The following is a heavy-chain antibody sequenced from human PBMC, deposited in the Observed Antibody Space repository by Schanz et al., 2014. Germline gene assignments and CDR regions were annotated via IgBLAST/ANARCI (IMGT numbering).Heavy chain of an antibody. J-gene: IGHJ6*02. D-gene: IGHD2-15*01. CDR2: ISGTTTYT. CDR3: AKGMGYCSGGACYDYYYYGLDV. V-gene: IGHV3-48*01. CDR1: GFTFSSYS. Sequence: EVQLLESGGGLVQPGGSLRLSCAASGFTFSSYSMNWVRQAPGKGLEWVSYISGTTTYTNYADSVKGRFTISRDSPKNTLYLQMNSLRADDTAVFYCAKGMGYCSGGACYDYYYYGLDVWGQGTTVTVSS.